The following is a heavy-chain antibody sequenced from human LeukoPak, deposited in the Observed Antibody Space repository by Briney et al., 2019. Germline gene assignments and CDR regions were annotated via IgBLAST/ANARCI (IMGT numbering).Heavy chain of an antibody. V-gene: IGHV3-11*01. CDR1: GFTFSNAW. J-gene: IGHJ6*03. Sequence: PGGSLRLSCAASGFTFSNAWMSWVRQAPGKGLEWVSYISSRGSTIYYADSVKGRFTISRDNSKNTLYLQMNSLRAEDTAVYYCAKGGEWLVASAYYYYYMDVWGKGTTVTISS. CDR2: ISSRGSTI. CDR3: AKGGEWLVASAYYYYYMDV. D-gene: IGHD6-19*01.